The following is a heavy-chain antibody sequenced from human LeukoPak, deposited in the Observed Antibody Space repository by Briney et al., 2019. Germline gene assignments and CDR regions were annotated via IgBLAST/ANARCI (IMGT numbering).Heavy chain of an antibody. D-gene: IGHD3-3*01. CDR1: DYSISSGFY. V-gene: IGHV4-38-2*02. CDR3: TRGEDVSGYRTDC. J-gene: IGHJ4*02. CDR2: IYHTGNT. Sequence: PSETLSLTCSVSDYSISSGFYWGWVRQSPGKGLEWIGNIYHTGNTYYHPSLKGRVTISVDTSKNQFSLKLSSVTAADTAVYYCTRGEDVSGYRTDCWGQGTLVTVSS.